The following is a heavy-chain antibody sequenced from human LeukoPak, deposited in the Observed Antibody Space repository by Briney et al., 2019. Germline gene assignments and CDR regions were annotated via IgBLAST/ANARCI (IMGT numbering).Heavy chain of an antibody. Sequence: PSETLSLTCTVSGGSISSYYWSRIRQPPGKGLEWIGYIYYSGSTNYNPSLKSRVTISVDTSKNQFSLKLSSVTAADTAVYYCARGPKEWELLWYFDLWGRGTLVTVSS. D-gene: IGHD1-26*01. CDR1: GGSISSYY. J-gene: IGHJ2*01. V-gene: IGHV4-59*01. CDR3: ARGPKEWELLWYFDL. CDR2: IYYSGST.